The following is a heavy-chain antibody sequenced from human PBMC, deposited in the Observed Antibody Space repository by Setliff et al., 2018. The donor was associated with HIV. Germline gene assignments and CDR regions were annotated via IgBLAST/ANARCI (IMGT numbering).Heavy chain of an antibody. J-gene: IGHJ4*01. CDR2: RYPRGDGT. V-gene: IGHV1-69-2*01. CDR3: AAGPFNWGQYF. CDR1: GYTFTDRF. D-gene: IGHD3-16*01. Sequence: ASVKVSCKASGYTFTDRFITWFQQAPGKGLEWMGRRYPRGDGTIYAERFRGRLTFTADTSTHTGYMQLDNLKSEDTAMYFCAAGPFNWGQYFWGHGTLVTVFS.